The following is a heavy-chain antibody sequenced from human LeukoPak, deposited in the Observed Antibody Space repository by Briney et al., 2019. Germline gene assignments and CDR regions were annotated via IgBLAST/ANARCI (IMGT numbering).Heavy chain of an antibody. CDR1: GYTFTSYG. CDR3: ARVPGIAAAGTGYYYGMDV. CDR2: ISAYNGNT. V-gene: IGHV1-18*01. J-gene: IGHJ6*02. Sequence: ASVKVSCKASGYTFTSYGISWVRQAPGQGLEWMGWISAYNGNTNYAQKLQGRVTMTTDTSTSTAYMELRSLRSDDTAVYYCARVPGIAAAGTGYYYGMDVWGQGTTVTVSS. D-gene: IGHD6-13*01.